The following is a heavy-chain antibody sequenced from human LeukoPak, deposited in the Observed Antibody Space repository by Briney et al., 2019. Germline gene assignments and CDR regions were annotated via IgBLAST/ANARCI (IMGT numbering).Heavy chain of an antibody. CDR1: GFTFSNAW. CDR3: TTDPQILKADEYYFDY. Sequence: GGSLRLSCAASGFTFSNAWMSWVRQAPGKGLEWVGRIKSKTDGGTTDYAAPVKGRFTISRDDSKNTLYLQMNSLKTEDTAVYYCTTDPQILKADEYYFDYWGQGTLVTVSS. V-gene: IGHV3-15*01. D-gene: IGHD2-8*01. J-gene: IGHJ4*02. CDR2: IKSKTDGGTT.